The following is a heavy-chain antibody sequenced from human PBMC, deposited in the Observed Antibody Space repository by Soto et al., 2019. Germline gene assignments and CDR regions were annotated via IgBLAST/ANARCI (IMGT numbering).Heavy chain of an antibody. CDR2: ISYDGSNK. J-gene: IGHJ4*02. D-gene: IGHD2-2*01. Sequence: QVQLVESGGGVVQPGRSLRLSCAASGFTFSSYATHWVRQAPGKGLEWVAVISYDGSNKYYADSVKGRFTISRDNSKNTLYLQMNSLRAEDTAVYYCARDFYQSPARGYCSSTSYPLNNFDYWGQGTLVTVSS. V-gene: IGHV3-30-3*01. CDR1: GFTFSSYA. CDR3: ARDFYQSPARGYCSSTSYPLNNFDY.